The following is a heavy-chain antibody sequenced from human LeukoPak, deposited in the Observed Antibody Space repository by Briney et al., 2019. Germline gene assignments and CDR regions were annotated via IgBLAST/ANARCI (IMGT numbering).Heavy chain of an antibody. D-gene: IGHD6-13*01. V-gene: IGHV1-3*01. CDR1: GYTFISYA. Sequence: GASVKVSCKASGYTFISYAMHWVRQAPGQRPEWMGWINAGNGNTKYSQKFQGRVTITRDTSASTAYMELSSLRAEDTAVYYCARVSSSWSGSFGYWGQGTLVTVSS. J-gene: IGHJ4*02. CDR3: ARVSSSWSGSFGY. CDR2: INAGNGNT.